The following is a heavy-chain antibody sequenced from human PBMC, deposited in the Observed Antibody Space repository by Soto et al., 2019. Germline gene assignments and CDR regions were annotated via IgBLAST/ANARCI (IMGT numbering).Heavy chain of an antibody. CDR1: GYSFTDYH. CDR2: INPKSGGT. Sequence: ASVKVSCKASGYSFTDYHIHWVQQAPGQGLEWLGRINPKSGGTSTAQKFQGWVTMTRDTSISTAYMELSRLRSDDTAVYYCARGPLVLRFLEWLPLVYGMDVWGQGTTVTVSS. V-gene: IGHV1-2*04. D-gene: IGHD3-3*01. CDR3: ARGPLVLRFLEWLPLVYGMDV. J-gene: IGHJ6*02.